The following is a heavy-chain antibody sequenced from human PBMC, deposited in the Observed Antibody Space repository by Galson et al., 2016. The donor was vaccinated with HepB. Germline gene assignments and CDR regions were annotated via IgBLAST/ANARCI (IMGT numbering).Heavy chain of an antibody. D-gene: IGHD3-10*01. CDR2: IRSASATI. Sequence: SLRLSCAASGMTFSDSYMSWIRQPPGRGLEWVAYIRSASATISYADSVRGRFTISRDNRRSLLFLEMNSLRAEDTALYYCANDQKPRGFDYWCQGTLVTVSS. CDR3: ANDQKPRGFDY. CDR1: GMTFSDSY. J-gene: IGHJ4*02. V-gene: IGHV3-11*01.